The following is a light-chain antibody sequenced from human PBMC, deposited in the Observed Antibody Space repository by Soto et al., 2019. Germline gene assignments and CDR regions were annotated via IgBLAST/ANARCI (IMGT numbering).Light chain of an antibody. CDR1: SRDVGGYNY. CDR3: SSYTSTSTL. V-gene: IGLV2-14*01. J-gene: IGLJ1*01. CDR2: DVS. Sequence: QSALTQPASVSGSPGQSITISCTGTSRDVGGYNYVSWYQQHPGKAPKLMIYDVSNRPSGVSNRFSGSKSGNTASLTISGLQAEDEADYYCSSYTSTSTLLGTGTKVTVL.